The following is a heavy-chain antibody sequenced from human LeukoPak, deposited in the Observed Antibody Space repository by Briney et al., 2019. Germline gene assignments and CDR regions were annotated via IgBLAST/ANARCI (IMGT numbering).Heavy chain of an antibody. CDR2: ISSSGSYT. D-gene: IGHD3-10*01. J-gene: IGHJ6*04. V-gene: IGHV3-11*06. Sequence: GRSLSLSCPASGFTFSDYYMSWIRQAPGKGLEWLSYISSSGSYTNYADSVKGRFTISRDNAKNSVYLQMNSLRAEDTAVYYCARDDYASGSYGMDVWGKGTTVTVSS. CDR3: ARDDYASGSYGMDV. CDR1: GFTFSDYY.